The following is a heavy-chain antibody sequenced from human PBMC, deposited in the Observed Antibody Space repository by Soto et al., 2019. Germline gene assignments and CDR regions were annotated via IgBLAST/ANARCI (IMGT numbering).Heavy chain of an antibody. D-gene: IGHD4-4*01. V-gene: IGHV1-69*02. CDR1: GGTFSSYT. Sequence: QVQLVQSGAEVKKPGSSVKVSCKASGGTFSSYTISRVRQAPGQGLEWMGRIIPILGIANYAQKFQGRVTITADKSTSTAYMELSSLRSEDTAVYYCARATVLNYYYGMDVWGQGTTVTVSS. CDR3: ARATVLNYYYGMDV. CDR2: IIPILGIA. J-gene: IGHJ6*02.